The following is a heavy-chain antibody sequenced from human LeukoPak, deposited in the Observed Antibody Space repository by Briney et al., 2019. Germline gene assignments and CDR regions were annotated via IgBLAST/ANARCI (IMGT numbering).Heavy chain of an antibody. CDR1: DDSITMYY. D-gene: IGHD6-13*01. V-gene: IGHV4-59*01. Sequence: PSETLSLTCSVSDDSITMYYWTWIRQPPGKGLEWIGYVDHTGSTNFNPSLNGRVSISRDTTKNLFSLRLRSVTAADTAVYYCAGARYSSSWSLDRDYWGQGTLVTVSS. CDR3: AGARYSSSWSLDRDY. J-gene: IGHJ4*02. CDR2: VDHTGST.